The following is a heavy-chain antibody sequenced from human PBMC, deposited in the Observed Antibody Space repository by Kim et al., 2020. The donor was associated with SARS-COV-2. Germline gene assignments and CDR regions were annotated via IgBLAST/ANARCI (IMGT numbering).Heavy chain of an antibody. CDR2: ISYDGSDK. CDR1: GFTFSSYA. J-gene: IGHJ6*02. D-gene: IGHD3-3*01. V-gene: IGHV3-30*18. CDR3: AKGQQLVLEYSYSYYYAMEL. Sequence: GGSLRLSCAASGFTFSSYAIHWVRQAPGKGLEWVAVISYDGSDKNYADSVKGRSTISRDNSKNTVSLQMNSLKAEDTAVYYCAKGQQLVLEYSYSYYYAMELWGQGTTVTVPS.